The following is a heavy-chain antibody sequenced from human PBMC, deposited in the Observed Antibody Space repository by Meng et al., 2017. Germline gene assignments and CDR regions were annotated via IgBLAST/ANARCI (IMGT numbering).Heavy chain of an antibody. CDR1: GYTFPSYA. V-gene: IGHV1-3*01. CDR2: INAGNGNT. CDR3: ARDKLKTFDP. J-gene: IGHJ5*02. Sequence: QVQLVQAGAEGKKPGASVKVSCKASGYTFPSYAMHWVRQAPGQRLEWMGWINAGNGNTKYSQKFQGRVTITRDTSASTAYMELSSLRSEDTAVYYCARDKLKTFDPWGQGTLVTVSS.